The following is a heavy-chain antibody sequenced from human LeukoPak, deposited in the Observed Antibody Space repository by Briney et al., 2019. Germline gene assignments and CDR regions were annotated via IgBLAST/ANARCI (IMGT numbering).Heavy chain of an antibody. J-gene: IGHJ5*02. Sequence: SETLSLTCTVSGGSISSYYWSWIRQPPGKGLEWIGCIYYSGSTNYNPSLKSRVTISVDTSKNQFSLKLSSVTAADTAVYYCARDSCSSTSCRNWFDPWGQGTLVTVSS. V-gene: IGHV4-59*01. D-gene: IGHD2-2*01. CDR2: IYYSGST. CDR3: ARDSCSSTSCRNWFDP. CDR1: GGSISSYY.